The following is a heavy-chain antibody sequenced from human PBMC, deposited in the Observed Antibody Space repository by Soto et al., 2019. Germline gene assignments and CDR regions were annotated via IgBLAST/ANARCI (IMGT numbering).Heavy chain of an antibody. CDR2: IKQDGSEK. D-gene: IGHD6-6*01. CDR1: GFTLSSYW. Sequence: PGGSLRLSCAASGFTLSSYWMSWVRQAPGKGLEWVANIKQDGSEKYYVDSVKGRFTISRDNANNSLFLQMSSLRAEDTAVYYCATSRTFGSSRSFDLWGQGTLVTVSS. CDR3: ATSRTFGSSRSFDL. J-gene: IGHJ4*02. V-gene: IGHV3-7*01.